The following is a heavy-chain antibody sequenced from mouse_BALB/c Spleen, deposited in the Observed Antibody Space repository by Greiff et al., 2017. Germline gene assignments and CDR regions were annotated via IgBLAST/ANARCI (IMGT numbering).Heavy chain of an antibody. CDR2: ISYDGSN. Sequence: EVQLVESGPGLVKPSQSLSLTCSVTGYSITSGYYWNWIRQFPGNKLEWMGYISYDGSNNYNPSLKNRISITRDTSKNQFFLKLNSVTTEDTATYYCASGNRYDDAMDYWGQGTSVTVSS. CDR1: GYSITSGYY. J-gene: IGHJ4*01. V-gene: IGHV3-6*02. D-gene: IGHD2-14*01. CDR3: ASGNRYDDAMDY.